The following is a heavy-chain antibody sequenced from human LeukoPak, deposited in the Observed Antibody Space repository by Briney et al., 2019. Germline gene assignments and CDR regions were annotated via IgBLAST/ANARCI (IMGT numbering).Heavy chain of an antibody. J-gene: IGHJ6*02. V-gene: IGHV3-53*01. CDR2: FYRGDST. CDR3: ARRWLGDPYGMDV. CDR1: GFTVSSGY. Sequence: GGSLRLSCAASGFTVSSGYMYWVRQAPGKGLEWVSFFYRGDSTYYAESVRGRFTISRDNSKNTLYLLMNSLIPEDTATYYCARRWLGDPYGMDVWGQGTTVTVSS. D-gene: IGHD3-10*01.